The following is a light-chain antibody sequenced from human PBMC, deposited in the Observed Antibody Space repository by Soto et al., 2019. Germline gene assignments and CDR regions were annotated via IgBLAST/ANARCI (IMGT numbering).Light chain of an antibody. Sequence: DIQMTQSPSSLSASVGDRVTITCRASQGISNYLAWYQQKPGKVPKLLIYAASTLQSGVPSRFSGSGSGTDFTLTISSLQPEDVATYYCQKYNSAPHITFGQGTRLEIK. CDR2: AAS. CDR1: QGISNY. CDR3: QKYNSAPHIT. V-gene: IGKV1-27*01. J-gene: IGKJ5*01.